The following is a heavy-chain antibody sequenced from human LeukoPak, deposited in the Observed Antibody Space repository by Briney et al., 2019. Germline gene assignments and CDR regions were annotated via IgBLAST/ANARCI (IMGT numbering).Heavy chain of an antibody. V-gene: IGHV3-74*01. Sequence: GGSLRLSCAASGNYWMHWVRQAPGKGLVWVSHINSDGSWTSYADSVKGRFTISKDNAKNTVYLQMNNLRAEDTAVYYCANEIRPNDYWGQGTQVTVSS. J-gene: IGHJ4*02. CDR1: GNYW. CDR2: INSDGSWT. CDR3: ANEIRPNDY. D-gene: IGHD4-17*01.